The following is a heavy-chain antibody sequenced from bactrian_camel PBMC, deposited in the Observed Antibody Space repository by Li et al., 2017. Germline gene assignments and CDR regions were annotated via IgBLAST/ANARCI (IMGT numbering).Heavy chain of an antibody. CDR1: GYTRRSGC. CDR2: HYTIGSRT. V-gene: IGHV3S6*01. CDR3: AADAVDGDRMPLLRTRCLGTRHMYMH. J-gene: IGHJ4*01. D-gene: IGHD3*01. Sequence: HVQLVESGGGSVQAGGSLSLSCATRGYTRRSGCLAWFRQGPGTEREKVANHYTIGSRTFYHNSVKGRFTISRDNAKNMVYLQMNSLKPEDTAMYYCAADAVDGDRMPLLRTRCLGTRHMYMHWGQGTQVTV.